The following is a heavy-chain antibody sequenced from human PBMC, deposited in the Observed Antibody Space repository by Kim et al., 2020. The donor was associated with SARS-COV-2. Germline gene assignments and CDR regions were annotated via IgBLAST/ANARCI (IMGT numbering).Heavy chain of an antibody. CDR3: ARGKLWFDP. V-gene: IGHV3-74*01. J-gene: IGHJ5*02. Sequence: GGSLRLSCAASGFTFSSYWMHWVRQAPGKGLAWVSRINTDENDTAYADSVKGRFTISRDNAKNTMYLEMNSLRAEDTAVYYCARGKLWFDPWGQGTLVTVSS. CDR1: GFTFSSYW. CDR2: INTDENDT.